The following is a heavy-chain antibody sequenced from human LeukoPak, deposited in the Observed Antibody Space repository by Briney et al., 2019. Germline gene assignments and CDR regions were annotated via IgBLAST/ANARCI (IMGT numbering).Heavy chain of an antibody. Sequence: PGGSLRLSCAASGFTFSDHYMDWVRQAPGKGLEWVGRTRNKANSYTTEYAASVKGRFTISRDDSKNSLYLQMNSLKTEDTAVYYCARAYGSSWPRANYYYGMDVWGQGTTVTVSS. CDR2: TRNKANSYTT. V-gene: IGHV3-72*01. CDR3: ARAYGSSWPRANYYYGMDV. J-gene: IGHJ6*02. D-gene: IGHD6-13*01. CDR1: GFTFSDHY.